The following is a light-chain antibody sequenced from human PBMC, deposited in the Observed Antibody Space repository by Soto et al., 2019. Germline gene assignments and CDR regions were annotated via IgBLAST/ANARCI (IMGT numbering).Light chain of an antibody. Sequence: IVLTQSPGTLSLSPGERATLSCRASQSVSSNYITWYQQKPGQAPRRLIYGASSRATGIPDRFSGSGSGTDFTLTISRLEPEDFAVYYCQQYGSSPWTFGQGTKVDIK. V-gene: IGKV3-20*01. J-gene: IGKJ1*01. CDR3: QQYGSSPWT. CDR1: QSVSSNY. CDR2: GAS.